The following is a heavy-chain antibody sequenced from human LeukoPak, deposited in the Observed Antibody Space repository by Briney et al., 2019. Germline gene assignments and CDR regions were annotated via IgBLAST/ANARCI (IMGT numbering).Heavy chain of an antibody. CDR2: ISFDGSEN. CDR1: GFTFTTYG. Sequence: GGSLRLSCAASGFTFTTYGMHWVGQAPGKGLEWVALISFDGSENDYAESVKGRFTISRDNSKNTLYLQMNSLRAEDTAVYYCAKVGAYCGGDCSTNWFDPWGQGTLVTVSS. J-gene: IGHJ5*02. CDR3: AKVGAYCGGDCSTNWFDP. V-gene: IGHV3-30*18. D-gene: IGHD2-21*02.